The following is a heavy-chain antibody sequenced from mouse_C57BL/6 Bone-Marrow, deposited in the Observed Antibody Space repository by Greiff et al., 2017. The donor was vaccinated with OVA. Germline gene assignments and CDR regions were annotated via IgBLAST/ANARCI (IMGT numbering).Heavy chain of an antibody. CDR1: GFTFTSYG. D-gene: IGHD1-1*01. J-gene: IGHJ1*03. Sequence: QVQLQQSGAELARPGASVKLSCTASGFTFTSYGISWVKQSTGQGLEWIGEIYPRSGNTYYNEKFKGKATLTADKSTNTAYMELLSLTSEDSAVYFCANYYGSSNWYFDDWGTGTTVTVSS. CDR2: IYPRSGNT. CDR3: ANYYGSSNWYFDD. V-gene: IGHV1-81*01.